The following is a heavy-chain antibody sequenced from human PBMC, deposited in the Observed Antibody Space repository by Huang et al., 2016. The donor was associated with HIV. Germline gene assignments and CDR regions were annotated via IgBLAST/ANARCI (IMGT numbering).Heavy chain of an antibody. CDR3: ATNLQIVVVPPDMGYDAFDM. J-gene: IGHJ3*02. V-gene: IGHV3-7*01. D-gene: IGHD2-2*01. Sequence: DEHLVESGGGLVQPGGSVTITCEVSGVTFKNYWMNWVSQAPVKGLVWVANIRGDRSEKNYVDSVKGRFTIFRDNAKNLLYLQMKSLRAEDTSVYYCATNLQIVVVPPDMGYDAFDMWGQGTMVTVSS. CDR2: IRGDRSEK. CDR1: GVTFKNYW.